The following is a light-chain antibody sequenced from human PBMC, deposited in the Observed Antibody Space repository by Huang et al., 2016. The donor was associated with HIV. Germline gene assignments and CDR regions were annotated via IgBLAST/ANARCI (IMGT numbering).Light chain of an antibody. CDR1: QDISNY. Sequence: DIQMTQSPPSLSASVADRVTITRRASQDISNYLAWYPQKPGKVQQLLIYAESTLQSGVSSRFSGSGSGTNYTLTISSLQPEDVATYHCQKYNSAPRTFGQGTKVEIQ. CDR3: QKYNSAPRT. V-gene: IGKV1-27*01. CDR2: AES. J-gene: IGKJ1*01.